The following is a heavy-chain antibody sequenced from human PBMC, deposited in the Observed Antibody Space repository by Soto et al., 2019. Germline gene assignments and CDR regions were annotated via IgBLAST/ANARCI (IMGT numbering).Heavy chain of an antibody. D-gene: IGHD6-13*01. CDR1: GYTFTGYY. V-gene: IGHV1-2*02. J-gene: IGHJ4*02. CDR2: INPNSGGK. CDR3: AKQSTGYSRDFDY. Sequence: ASVKVSCKASGYTFTGYYMHWVRQAPGQGLEWMGWINPNSGGKNYAQKFQGRVTMTRDTSISTAYMELSRLRSDDTAVYYCAKQSTGYSRDFDYWGQGTLVTVSS.